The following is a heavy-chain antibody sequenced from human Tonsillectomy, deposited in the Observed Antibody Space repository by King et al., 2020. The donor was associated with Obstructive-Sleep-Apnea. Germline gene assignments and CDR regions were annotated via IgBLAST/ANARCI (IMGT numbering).Heavy chain of an antibody. Sequence: VQLQESGPGLVKPSETLSLTCTVSGGSISSYYWSWIRQPPGKGLEWIGYISYSGRTNYNPSLKSRVTISVDTSKNQFSLKLSSVTAADTAVYYCARSLDSSGYYYTNYWGQGTLVTVSS. J-gene: IGHJ4*02. V-gene: IGHV4-59*08. CDR2: ISYSGRT. D-gene: IGHD3-22*01. CDR3: ARSLDSSGYYYTNY. CDR1: GGSISSYY.